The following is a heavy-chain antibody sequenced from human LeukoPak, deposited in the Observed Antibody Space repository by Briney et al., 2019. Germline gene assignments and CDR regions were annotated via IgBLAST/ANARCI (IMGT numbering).Heavy chain of an antibody. J-gene: IGHJ5*02. V-gene: IGHV4-59*01. D-gene: IGHD3-16*01. Sequence: HSETLSLACSVSRGSMTNYYWTWIRQPPGRGLEGIGSLFYSGSPNANPSLQSRLNMAVGTSQNQFFLRLTSVTAAEPALYFFGRGGPRWLDPWGEGSLVIVSS. CDR1: RGSMTNYY. CDR2: LFYSGSP. CDR3: GRGGPRWLDP.